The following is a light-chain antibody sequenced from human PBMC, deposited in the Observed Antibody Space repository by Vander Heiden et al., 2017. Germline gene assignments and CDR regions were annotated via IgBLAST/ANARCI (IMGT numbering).Light chain of an antibody. CDR2: TAS. V-gene: IGKV1-39*01. CDR1: QSISTF. J-gene: IGKJ5*01. CDR3: QQSLSTRVT. Sequence: DIQMTQSPSSLSASVGDRVSITCRASQSISTFLNWYQQRPGKAPKLLIHTASTLQRGVPSRFSASGSGADFTLTISGLQQEDFATYYCQQSLSTRVTFGQGTRLEMK.